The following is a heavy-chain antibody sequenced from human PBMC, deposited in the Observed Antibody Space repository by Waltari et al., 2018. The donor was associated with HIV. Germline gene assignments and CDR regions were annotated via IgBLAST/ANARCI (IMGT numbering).Heavy chain of an antibody. CDR2: IYSGGST. D-gene: IGHD2-21*02. CDR1: GFTVSRNY. J-gene: IGHJ6*02. Sequence: EVELVESGGGLVQPGGSLRLYCAAYGFTVSRNYMSWVRQAPGKGLEWVSVIYSGGSTYYADSVKGRFTISRDNSKNTLYLQMNSLRAEDTAVYYCASIAYCGGDCYPRGMDVWGQGTTVTVSS. V-gene: IGHV3-66*01. CDR3: ASIAYCGGDCYPRGMDV.